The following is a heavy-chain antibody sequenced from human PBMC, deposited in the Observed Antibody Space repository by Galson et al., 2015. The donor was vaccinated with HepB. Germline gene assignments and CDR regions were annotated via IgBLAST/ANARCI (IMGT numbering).Heavy chain of an antibody. Sequence: ETLSLTCAVYGGSFSGYYWSWIRQPPGKGLEWIGEINHSGSTNYNPSLKSRVTISVDTSKNQFSLKLSSVTAADTAVYYCARALYYDSSGYYSHFDYWGQGTLVTVSS. CDR2: INHSGST. D-gene: IGHD3-22*01. CDR3: ARALYYDSSGYYSHFDY. J-gene: IGHJ4*02. CDR1: GGSFSGYY. V-gene: IGHV4-34*01.